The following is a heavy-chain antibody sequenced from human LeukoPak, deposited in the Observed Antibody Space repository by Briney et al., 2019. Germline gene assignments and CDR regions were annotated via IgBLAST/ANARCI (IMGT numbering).Heavy chain of an antibody. CDR1: GYTLTELS. J-gene: IGHJ4*02. V-gene: IGHV1-24*01. CDR3: ATGRSGSKGMPNDY. Sequence: ASVKVSCKVSGYTLTELSMHWVRQAPGKGLEWMGGFDPEDGETIYAQKFRGRVTMTEDTSTDTAYMELSSLRSEDTAVYYCATGRSGSKGMPNDYWGQGTLVTVSS. CDR2: FDPEDGET. D-gene: IGHD1-26*01.